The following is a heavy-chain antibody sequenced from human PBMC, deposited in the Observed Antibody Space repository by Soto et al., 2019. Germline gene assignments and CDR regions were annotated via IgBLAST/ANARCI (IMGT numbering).Heavy chain of an antibody. Sequence: GGSLRLSCAASGFTVRSNYMSWVRQAPGKGLEWVSVIYSGGSTYYADSVKGRFTISRDNSKNTLYLQMNSLRAEDTAVYYCASGLGYCSGGSCYPTAWGQGILVTVSS. J-gene: IGHJ4*02. CDR1: GFTVRSNY. V-gene: IGHV3-66*01. CDR2: IYSGGST. CDR3: ASGLGYCSGGSCYPTA. D-gene: IGHD2-15*01.